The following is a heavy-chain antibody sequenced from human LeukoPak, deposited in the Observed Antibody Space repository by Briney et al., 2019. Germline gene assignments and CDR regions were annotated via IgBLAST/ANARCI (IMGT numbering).Heavy chain of an antibody. CDR1: GGSISSYY. D-gene: IGHD3-22*01. J-gene: IGHJ1*01. V-gene: IGHV4-59*01. CDR2: IDYSGSS. CDR3: ARLKYYYDSSGYRAEYFQH. Sequence: SETLSLTCTVSGGSISSYYWSWIRQPPGKGLEWIGYIDYSGSSNYDPSLKSRVTISVYTSKNQFSLKLSSVTAADTAVYYCARLKYYYDSSGYRAEYFQHWGQGTLVTVSS.